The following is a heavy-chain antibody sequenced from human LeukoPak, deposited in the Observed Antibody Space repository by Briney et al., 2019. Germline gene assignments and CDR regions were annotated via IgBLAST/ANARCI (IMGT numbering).Heavy chain of an antibody. Sequence: GGSLRLSCAASGFTFSINAMSWVRQAPGKGLEWVSVITGGGGTVYADSVKGRFTISRDNAKNTLFLQMISLRAEDTAVYYCARDDQRSFDYWGQGTLVTVSS. CDR2: ITGGGGT. CDR3: ARDDQRSFDY. CDR1: GFTFSINA. J-gene: IGHJ4*02. D-gene: IGHD2-2*01. V-gene: IGHV3-66*01.